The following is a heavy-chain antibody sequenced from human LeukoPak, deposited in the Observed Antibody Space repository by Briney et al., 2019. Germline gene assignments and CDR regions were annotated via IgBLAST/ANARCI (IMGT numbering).Heavy chain of an antibody. V-gene: IGHV4-4*07. J-gene: IGHJ6*03. D-gene: IGHD1-26*01. Sequence: PSETLSLTCTVPGGSLSSYYWSWIRQPAGKGLEWIGRIYTSGSTNYNPSLKSRVTMSVDTSKNQFSLKLSSVTAADTAVYYCARVVGVGATNDYYYYYYMDVWGKGTTVTVSS. CDR1: GGSLSSYY. CDR3: ARVVGVGATNDYYYYYYMDV. CDR2: IYTSGST.